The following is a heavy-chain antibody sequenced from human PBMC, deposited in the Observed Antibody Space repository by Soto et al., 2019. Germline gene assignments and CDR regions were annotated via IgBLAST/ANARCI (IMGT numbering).Heavy chain of an antibody. Sequence: SETLSLTGTVSGGSISSGGYYWSWIRQHPEKGLEWIGYIYYSGSTYYNPSLKSRVTISVDTSKNQFSLKLSSVTAADTAVYYCARNGRATYYYDSSGYYTPYFDYWGQGTLVTVST. J-gene: IGHJ4*02. CDR2: IYYSGST. CDR1: GGSISSGGYY. CDR3: ARNGRATYYYDSSGYYTPYFDY. V-gene: IGHV4-31*03. D-gene: IGHD3-22*01.